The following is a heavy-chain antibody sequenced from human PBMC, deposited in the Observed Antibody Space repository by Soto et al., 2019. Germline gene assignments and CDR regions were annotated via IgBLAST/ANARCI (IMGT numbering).Heavy chain of an antibody. V-gene: IGHV3-23*01. Sequence: GGSLRLSCAASGFTFSSYAMSWVRQAPGKGLEWVSAISGSGGSTYYADSVKGRFTISRDNSKNTLYLQMKSLRAEDTAVYYCAKRGTSPRDYYYGMDVWGQGTTVTVSS. CDR2: ISGSGGST. CDR1: GFTFSSYA. J-gene: IGHJ6*02. D-gene: IGHD2-2*01. CDR3: AKRGTSPRDYYYGMDV.